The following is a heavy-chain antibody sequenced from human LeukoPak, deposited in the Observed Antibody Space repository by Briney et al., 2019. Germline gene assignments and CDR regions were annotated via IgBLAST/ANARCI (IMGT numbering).Heavy chain of an antibody. Sequence: PGGSLRLSCAASGFTFSGSGMHWVRQAPGKGLEWVTFIRYDGSNKYYTDSVKGRFTISRDNSKNTLYLQMHSLRAEDTAVYYCARDYDFWSGYYSPTRGYFGYWGQGTLVTVSS. CDR3: ARDYDFWSGYYSPTRGYFGY. D-gene: IGHD3-3*01. CDR1: GFTFSGSG. V-gene: IGHV3-30*02. CDR2: IRYDGSNK. J-gene: IGHJ4*02.